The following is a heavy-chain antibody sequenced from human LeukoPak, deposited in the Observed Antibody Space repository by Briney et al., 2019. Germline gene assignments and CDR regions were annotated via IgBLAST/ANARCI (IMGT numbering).Heavy chain of an antibody. V-gene: IGHV3-11*01. Sequence: GGSLRLSCAASGFTFSDYYMSWIRQAPGKGLEWVSYISSSGSTIYYADSVKGRFTISRDNAMNSLYLQMNSLRAEDTAVYYCARGELWYYYDSSGYLFDYWGQGTLVTVSS. J-gene: IGHJ4*02. CDR1: GFTFSDYY. D-gene: IGHD3-22*01. CDR2: ISSSGSTI. CDR3: ARGELWYYYDSSGYLFDY.